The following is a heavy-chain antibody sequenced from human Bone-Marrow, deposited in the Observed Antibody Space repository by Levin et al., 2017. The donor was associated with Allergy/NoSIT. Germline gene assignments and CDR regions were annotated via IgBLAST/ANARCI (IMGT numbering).Heavy chain of an antibody. CDR1: GFTFSNYW. D-gene: IGHD2-15*01. CDR2: IKRDGSEN. CDR3: ARERTFCDRGICYDIFEI. V-gene: IGHV3-7*01. J-gene: IGHJ3*02. Sequence: GESLKISCAATGFTFSNYWMTWVRQAPGKGLEWVANIKRDGSENHYLDSVKGRFIVSRDNAKNALYLQLDSLRAEDTAVYYCARERTFCDRGICYDIFEIWGQGTLVTVSS.